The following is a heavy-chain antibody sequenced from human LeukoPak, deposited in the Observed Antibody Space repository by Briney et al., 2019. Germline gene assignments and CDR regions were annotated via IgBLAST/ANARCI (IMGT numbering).Heavy chain of an antibody. CDR2: ISYDGSNK. J-gene: IGHJ4*02. V-gene: IGHV3-30*18. Sequence: GRSLRLSCAASGFTFSSYGMHWVRQAPGKGLEWVALISYDGSNKYYADSVKGRFTLSRDSSKYTLYLQMNSLRAEDTVVYYCAKDRTKNWNQFDYWGQGTLVTVSS. D-gene: IGHD1-1*01. CDR3: AKDRTKNWNQFDY. CDR1: GFTFSSYG.